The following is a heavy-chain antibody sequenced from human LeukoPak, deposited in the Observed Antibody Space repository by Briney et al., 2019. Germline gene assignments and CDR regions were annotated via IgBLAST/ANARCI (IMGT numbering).Heavy chain of an antibody. V-gene: IGHV3-74*01. CDR3: ARGTALQDY. D-gene: IGHD2/OR15-2a*01. CDR2: INPDARTT. CDR1: GFAFSSYW. Sequence: GGSLRLSCAASGFAFSSYWMHWVRRPPGKGLVWVSHINPDARTTTYADSVKGRFTISRDNAQNTLYLQMNSLRAEDTVVYYCARGTALQDYWGQGTLVTVSS. J-gene: IGHJ4*02.